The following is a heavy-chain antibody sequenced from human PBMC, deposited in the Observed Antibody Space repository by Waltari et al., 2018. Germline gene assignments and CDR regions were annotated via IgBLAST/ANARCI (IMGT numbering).Heavy chain of an antibody. CDR1: GGPISSNRHY. CDR3: ATYIGASLGTAAFDV. D-gene: IGHD5-12*01. Sequence: QLQLQESGPGLVKPSEPLSPTCSGPGGPISSNRHYWAWIRQPPGQGLEWIGTISYTGATYSSPSLESRVTMSRDTSKNQLSLKLGSMTASDTAVYYCATYIGASLGTAAFDVWGQGTMVTVSS. CDR2: ISYTGAT. J-gene: IGHJ3*01. V-gene: IGHV4-39*01.